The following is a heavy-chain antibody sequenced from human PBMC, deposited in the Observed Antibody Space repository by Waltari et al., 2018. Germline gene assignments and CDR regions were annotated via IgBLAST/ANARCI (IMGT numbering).Heavy chain of an antibody. CDR3: ATPFYNWDDPLHS. J-gene: IGHJ4*02. D-gene: IGHD1-20*01. CDR1: GITFSNYA. CDR2: ITVGDDT. Sequence: EVQLLESGGDLVQPGGSLRLSCAASGITFSNYAINWVRLAPGTGLEWVSGITVGDDTYYADSVRGRFTSSRDTAKDTVYLQMNGLRADDTALYYCATPFYNWDDPLHSWGQGTLVTVSS. V-gene: IGHV3-23*01.